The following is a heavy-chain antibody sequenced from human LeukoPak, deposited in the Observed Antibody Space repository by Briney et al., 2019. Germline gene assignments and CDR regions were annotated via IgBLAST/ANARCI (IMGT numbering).Heavy chain of an antibody. V-gene: IGHV3-53*01. J-gene: IGHJ6*02. D-gene: IGHD1-26*01. CDR1: VFTLSSNY. Sequence: GGSLRLSRAASVFTLSSNYMNWVRPAPGKGLEWVSLIYSGGTTYYTASVTGGFTISRDNSKNTLYLQMNSLRAEDTAVYYCAAQEPHLLGYYYYYGMDVGGQGTTVTVSS. CDR3: AAQEPHLLGYYYYYGMDV. CDR2: IYSGGTT.